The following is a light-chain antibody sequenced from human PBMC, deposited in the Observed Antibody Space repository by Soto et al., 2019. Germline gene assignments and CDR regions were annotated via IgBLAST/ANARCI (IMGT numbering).Light chain of an antibody. CDR2: GNS. J-gene: IGLJ2*01. CDR1: SSNIGAGYD. CDR3: QSYDSRLSGYVV. Sequence: QSVLTQPPSVSGAPGQRVTISCTGSSSNIGAGYDVHWYQQLPGTAPKLLIYGNSNRPSGVPDRFSGSKSGTSASLAITGLQAEDEAEYYCQSYDSRLSGYVVFGGGIKLTVL. V-gene: IGLV1-40*01.